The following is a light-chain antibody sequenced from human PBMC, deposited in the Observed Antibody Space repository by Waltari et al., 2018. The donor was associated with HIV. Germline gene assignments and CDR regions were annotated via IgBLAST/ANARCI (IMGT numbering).Light chain of an antibody. CDR2: KAS. J-gene: IGKJ4*01. CDR1: QSISNW. CDR3: QQSYSSLALT. Sequence: DIQMTQPPSTLSASVGDRVTITCRASQSISNWLAWYQQKPGRAPKLLIYKASNLEGGVPSRFRGSGSGTEFTLTISSLQPEDFATYYCQQSYSSLALTFGGGTQVDI. V-gene: IGKV1-5*03.